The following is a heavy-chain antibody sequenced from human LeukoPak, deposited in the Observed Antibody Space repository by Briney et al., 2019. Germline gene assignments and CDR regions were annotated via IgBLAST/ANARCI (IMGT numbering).Heavy chain of an antibody. CDR3: ARDRFGYGGNSGL. J-gene: IGHJ4*02. CDR1: GFTFSDYA. Sequence: PGGSLRLSCAASGFTFSDYAMSWVRQAPGKGLEGVSVIYSGGSTYYADTVKGRITISRDNSKNTLYLQMNSLRAEDTAVYYCARDRFGYGGNSGLWGQGTLVTVSS. V-gene: IGHV3-66*01. D-gene: IGHD4-23*01. CDR2: IYSGGST.